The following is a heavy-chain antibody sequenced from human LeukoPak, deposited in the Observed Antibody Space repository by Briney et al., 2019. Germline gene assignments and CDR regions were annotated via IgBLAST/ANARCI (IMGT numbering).Heavy chain of an antibody. D-gene: IGHD3-22*01. CDR3: ARQGSGEQWLRTPDY. Sequence: SETLSLTCTVSGGSISSYYWSWIRQPPGKGLEWIGYIYYSGSTNYNPSLKSRVTISIDTSKNQFSLKLSSVTAADTAVYYCARQGSGEQWLRTPDYWGQGTLVTVSS. J-gene: IGHJ4*02. V-gene: IGHV4-59*08. CDR2: IYYSGST. CDR1: GGSISSYY.